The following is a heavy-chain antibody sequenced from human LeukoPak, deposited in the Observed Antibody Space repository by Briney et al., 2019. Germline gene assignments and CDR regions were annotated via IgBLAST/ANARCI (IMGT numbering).Heavy chain of an antibody. CDR2: IIPIFGTA. Sequence: SVKVSCKASGGTFSSYAISWVRQAAGQGLEWMGGIIPIFGTANYAQKFQGRVTITADESTSTAYMELSSLRSEDTAVYYCATLYDMIAMEYYYYYYMDVWGKGTTVTVSS. J-gene: IGHJ6*03. D-gene: IGHD2-21*01. V-gene: IGHV1-69*13. CDR3: ATLYDMIAMEYYYYYYMDV. CDR1: GGTFSSYA.